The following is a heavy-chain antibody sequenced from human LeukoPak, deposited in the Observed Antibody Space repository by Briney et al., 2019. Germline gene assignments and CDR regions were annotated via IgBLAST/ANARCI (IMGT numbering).Heavy chain of an antibody. D-gene: IGHD3-16*01. CDR3: STQSLGV. J-gene: IGHJ4*02. CDR2: IRSKANNYAT. CDR1: GFTFSNYN. Sequence: PGGSLRLSCAASGFTFSNYNMHWVRQASGKGLEWVGRIRSKANNYATAYAASVKGRFTISRDDSKNTAYLQMNSLKTEDTAVYYCSTQSLGVWGQGTLVTVSS. V-gene: IGHV3-73*01.